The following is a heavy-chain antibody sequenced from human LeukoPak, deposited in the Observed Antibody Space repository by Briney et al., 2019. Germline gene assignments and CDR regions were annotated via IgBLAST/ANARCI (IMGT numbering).Heavy chain of an antibody. CDR3: ARDRADYGDWYFDL. Sequence: PGGSLRLSCAASEFTFSSYSMNWVRQAPGKGLEWVSSISRSSSYIYYADSVKGRFTISRDNARNSLYLQMNSLRAEDTAVYYCARDRADYGDWYFDLWGRGTLVTASS. CDR2: ISRSSSYI. J-gene: IGHJ2*01. D-gene: IGHD4-17*01. V-gene: IGHV3-21*01. CDR1: EFTFSSYS.